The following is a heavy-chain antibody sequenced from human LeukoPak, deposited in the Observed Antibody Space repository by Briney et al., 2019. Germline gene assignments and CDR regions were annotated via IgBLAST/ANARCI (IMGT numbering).Heavy chain of an antibody. CDR1: GYTFTGYY. CDR2: INPNSGGT. D-gene: IGHD3-10*01. J-gene: IGHJ4*02. V-gene: IGHV1-2*02. CDR3: ATNYYGSGSYYNNY. Sequence: ASVKVSCKASGYTFTGYYIHWVRQAPGQGLEWMGWINPNSGGTNYAQKFQDRVTMTPDTSINTVYMELSRLRSEDTAVYYCATNYYGSGSYYNNYWGQGTLVTVSS.